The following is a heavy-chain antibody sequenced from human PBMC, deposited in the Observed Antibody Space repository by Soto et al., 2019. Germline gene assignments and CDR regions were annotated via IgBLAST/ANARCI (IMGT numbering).Heavy chain of an antibody. Sequence: GSLRLCGAGSGVTCSSFCMSWGRQTQGKGLEWVANIKQDGSEKYYVDSVKGRFTISRDNAKNSLYLQMNSLRAEDTAVYYCAVTIFGVVTPSTYYYYGMDVWGQGTTVTVSS. D-gene: IGHD3-3*01. J-gene: IGHJ6*02. CDR2: IKQDGSEK. CDR3: AVTIFGVVTPSTYYYYGMDV. V-gene: IGHV3-7*05. CDR1: GVTCSSFC.